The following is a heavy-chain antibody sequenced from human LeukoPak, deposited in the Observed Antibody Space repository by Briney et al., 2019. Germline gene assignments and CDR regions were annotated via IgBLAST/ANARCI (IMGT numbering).Heavy chain of an antibody. V-gene: IGHV3-7*01. CDR3: AGAAPKGTAMVTVRYYYYGMDV. J-gene: IGHJ6*02. D-gene: IGHD5-18*01. Sequence: PSETLSLTCTVSGGSISSYYWSWIRQAPGKGLEWVANIKQDGSEKYYVDSVKGRFTISRDNAKNSLYLQMNSLRAEDTAVYYCAGAAPKGTAMVTVRYYYYGMDVWGQGTTVTVSS. CDR2: IKQDGSEK. CDR1: GGSISSYY.